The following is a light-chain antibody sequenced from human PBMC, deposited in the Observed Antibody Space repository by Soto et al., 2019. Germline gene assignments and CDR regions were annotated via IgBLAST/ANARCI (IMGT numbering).Light chain of an antibody. J-gene: IGLJ1*01. CDR2: DVS. CDR1: SSDVGGYNY. Sequence: QSALTQPASVSGSPGQSITISCTGTSSDVGGYNYVSWYQQHPGKAPKLMIYDVSNRPSGGSNRFAGSKSGNTASLTISGIQAEDEADYYCSSYTSSSTQVFGTGTKLTVL. V-gene: IGLV2-14*01. CDR3: SSYTSSSTQV.